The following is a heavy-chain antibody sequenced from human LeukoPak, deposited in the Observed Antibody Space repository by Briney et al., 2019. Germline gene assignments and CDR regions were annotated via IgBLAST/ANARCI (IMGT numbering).Heavy chain of an antibody. Sequence: PSQTLSLTCTVSGGSISSGGYYWSWIRQHPGKGLEWIGYIYYRGSTYYNPSLKSRVTISVDTSKNQFSLKLSSVTAADTAVYYCARDRGSGSYYSGPYYYYGMDVWGQGTTVTVSS. CDR2: IYYRGST. CDR3: ARDRGSGSYYSGPYYYYGMDV. J-gene: IGHJ6*02. D-gene: IGHD3-10*01. V-gene: IGHV4-31*03. CDR1: GGSISSGGYY.